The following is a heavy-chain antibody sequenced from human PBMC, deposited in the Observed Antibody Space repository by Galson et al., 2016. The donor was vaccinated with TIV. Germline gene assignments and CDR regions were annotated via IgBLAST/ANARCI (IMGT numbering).Heavy chain of an antibody. J-gene: IGHJ4*02. Sequence: SLRLSCAASGFTFSSYALTWVRQAPGKGLEWVSAISGGGGSSYYADSVKGRFTISRDNPKNTLYLQMSSLRADDTAVYFCAKMDSSGFDYVRRFDFWGQGTLATVSS. CDR2: ISGGGGSS. V-gene: IGHV3-23*01. CDR3: AKMDSSGFDYVRRFDF. CDR1: GFTFSSYA. D-gene: IGHD3-22*01.